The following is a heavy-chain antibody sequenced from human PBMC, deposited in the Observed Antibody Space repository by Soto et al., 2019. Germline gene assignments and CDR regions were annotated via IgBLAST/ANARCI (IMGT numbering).Heavy chain of an antibody. J-gene: IGHJ6*02. Sequence: QVQVVQSGVEVRRPGSSVKFSCKAPGDTFKNCVISWVRQAPGQGLEWMGGIIPLFGTTDFAQRFQGRLTITTDEATTTAYMELSRLRSEDTATYYCAAELGFGKLAVVWGQGTTVIVSS. D-gene: IGHD7-27*01. CDR3: AAELGFGKLAVV. CDR1: GDTFKNCV. V-gene: IGHV1-69*01. CDR2: IIPLFGTT.